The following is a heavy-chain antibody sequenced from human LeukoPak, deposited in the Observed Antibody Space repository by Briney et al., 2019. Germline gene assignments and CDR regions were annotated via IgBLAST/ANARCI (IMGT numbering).Heavy chain of an antibody. CDR3: ARESPYYGSGSRDNWFDP. Sequence: SETLSLTCTVSGGSANSGSYYWNWLRQPPGKGLEWIGYISYSGSTNYNPSVKSRVTISVDTSKNQFSLKLSSVTAADTAVYYCARESPYYGSGSRDNWFDPWGQGTLVTVSS. J-gene: IGHJ5*02. CDR1: GGSANSGSYY. CDR2: ISYSGST. V-gene: IGHV4-61*01. D-gene: IGHD3-10*01.